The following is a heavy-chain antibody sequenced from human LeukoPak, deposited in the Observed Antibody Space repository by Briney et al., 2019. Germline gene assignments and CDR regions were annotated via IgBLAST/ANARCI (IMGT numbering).Heavy chain of an antibody. V-gene: IGHV3-30*18. CDR2: ISYDGSNK. CDR1: GFTFSSYG. CDR3: AKGQPSADY. D-gene: IGHD2-2*01. Sequence: GGSLRLSCAASGFTFSSYGMHWVRQAPGKGLEWVAVISYDGSNKYYADSVKGRFTISRDNSKNTLYLQTNSLRAEDTAVYYCAKGQPSADYWGQGTLVTVSS. J-gene: IGHJ4*02.